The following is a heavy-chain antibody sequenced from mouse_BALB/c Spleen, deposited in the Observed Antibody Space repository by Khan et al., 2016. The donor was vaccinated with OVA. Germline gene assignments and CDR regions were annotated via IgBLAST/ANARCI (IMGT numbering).Heavy chain of an antibody. CDR2: INTYTGEP. D-gene: IGHD6-1*01. CDR1: GYTFTNYG. V-gene: IGHV9-3-1*01. J-gene: IGHJ1*01. Sequence: QIQLVQSGPELKKPGETVKISCKASGYTFTNYGMNWVKQAPGKGLKWMGWINTYTGEPTYADDFKGRFVFSLETSANTAYLQINNLKNEDTATDFCARSASYWFFDVWGAGTTVTVSS. CDR3: ARSASYWFFDV.